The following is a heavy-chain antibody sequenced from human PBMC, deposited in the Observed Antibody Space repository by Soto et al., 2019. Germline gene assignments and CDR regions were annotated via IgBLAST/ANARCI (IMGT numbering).Heavy chain of an antibody. CDR1: GYTFLDFY. Sequence: QVQLVQSGTEVKKPGASVKVSCKASGYTFLDFYIHWVRQAPGKGLEWMGFINPSGGGTTYAQQFQGRLTMTRDTATSTVYMELITLRSEDTAIYYCARDKPFSADYWGQGTLVT. CDR2: INPSGGGT. J-gene: IGHJ4*02. D-gene: IGHD3-3*02. V-gene: IGHV1-46*01. CDR3: ARDKPFSADY.